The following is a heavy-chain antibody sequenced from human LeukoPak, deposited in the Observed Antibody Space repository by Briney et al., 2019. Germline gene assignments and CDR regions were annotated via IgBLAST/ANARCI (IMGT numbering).Heavy chain of an antibody. CDR2: IGHNGST. J-gene: IGHJ6*03. CDR3: ARDGPIAARPYYYTYYYMDV. D-gene: IGHD6-6*01. CDR1: GGSFSDYN. Sequence: SETLSLTCAVYGGSFSDYNWTWIRQPPGKGLEWIGEIGHNGSTNYNPSLKGRATISVDTSKNQFSLKLSSVTAADTAVYYCARDGPIAARPYYYTYYYMDVWGKGTTSPSP. V-gene: IGHV4-34*01.